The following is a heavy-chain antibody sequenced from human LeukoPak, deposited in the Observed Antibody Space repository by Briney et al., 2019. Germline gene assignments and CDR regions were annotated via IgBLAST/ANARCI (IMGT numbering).Heavy chain of an antibody. V-gene: IGHV3-30*03. CDR2: IADDGGVK. CDR3: AREATWGEWYFDH. J-gene: IGHJ4*02. D-gene: IGHD3-3*01. Sequence: PGGSLRLSCVASGITFSRHGMDWVRQAPGKGLEWVAVIADDGGVKQYADSVKGRFTVSRDNSKSTLYPQMNGLSVEDTAIYYCAREATWGEWYFDHWGQGTPVTVSS. CDR1: GITFSRHG.